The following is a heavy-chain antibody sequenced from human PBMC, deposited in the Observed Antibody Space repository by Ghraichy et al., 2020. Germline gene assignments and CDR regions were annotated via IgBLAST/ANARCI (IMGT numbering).Heavy chain of an antibody. CDR2: INPSSGAT. J-gene: IGHJ4*02. CDR1: GYSFSEYY. V-gene: IGHV1-2*06. CDR3: AREKIVGMIGKVDY. Sequence: ASVKVSCEASGYSFSEYYLHWVRQAPGQGLEWMGRINPSSGATISAQKFQGRVTMTADFMELRSLTSDDTAFYYCAREKIVGMIGKVDYWGQGTLVTVSS. D-gene: IGHD1-26*01.